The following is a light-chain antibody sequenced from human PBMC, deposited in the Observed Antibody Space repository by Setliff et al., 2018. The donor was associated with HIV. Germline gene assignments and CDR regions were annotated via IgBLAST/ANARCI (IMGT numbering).Light chain of an antibody. CDR2: EVT. CDR3: SSYAITNTLP. CDR1: SSDVGGYSY. Sequence: SALTQPASVSGPPGQSITISCTGTSSDVGGYSYVSWYQQHPGKAPKLIIYEVTNRPSGVSNRFSGSKSGNTASLTISGLQAEDEADYYCSSYAITNTLPFGTGTKV. V-gene: IGLV2-14*01. J-gene: IGLJ1*01.